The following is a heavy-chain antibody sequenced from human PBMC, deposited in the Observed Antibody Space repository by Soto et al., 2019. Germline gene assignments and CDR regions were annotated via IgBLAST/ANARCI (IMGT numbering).Heavy chain of an antibody. V-gene: IGHV2-70*11. CDR2: IDWDDDK. Sequence: SGPTLVNPTQTLTLTCTFSGFSLSTSGMCVSWIRQPPGKALEWLARIDWDDDKYYSTSLKTRLTISKDTSKNQVVLTMTNMDPVYTATYYCARIGSRGDYFDYWGQGTLVTVSS. CDR1: GFSLSTSGMC. CDR3: ARIGSRGDYFDY. J-gene: IGHJ4*02.